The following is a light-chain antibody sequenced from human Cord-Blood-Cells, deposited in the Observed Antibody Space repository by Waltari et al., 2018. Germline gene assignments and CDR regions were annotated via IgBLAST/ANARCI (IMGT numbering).Light chain of an antibody. CDR1: QSVSSN. V-gene: IGKV3-15*01. CDR2: GAS. CDR3: QQYNNWPPLT. J-gene: IGKJ4*01. Sequence: EILLPQPPATLSVSTGARSTPSCRASQSVSSNLAWYQQKPGQAPRLLIYGASTRATGIPARFSGSGSGTEFTLTISSLQSEDFAVYYCQQYNNWPPLTFGGGTKVEIK.